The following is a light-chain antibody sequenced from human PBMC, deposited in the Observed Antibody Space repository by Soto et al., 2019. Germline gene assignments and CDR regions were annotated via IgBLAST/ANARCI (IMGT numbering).Light chain of an antibody. J-gene: IGKJ4*01. Sequence: DIQMTQSPSSVSASVGDRVNITCRASQSITRYLNWYQQKPGKAPNLLIYKASTLQSGVPSRFSGSGSGTDFTLTISSLQPEDFATYYCQQANSFALTFGGGTKVDIK. CDR2: KAS. CDR3: QQANSFALT. CDR1: QSITRY. V-gene: IGKV1-12*01.